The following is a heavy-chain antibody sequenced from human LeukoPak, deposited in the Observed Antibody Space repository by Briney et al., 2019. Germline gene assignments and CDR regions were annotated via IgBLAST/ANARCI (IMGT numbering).Heavy chain of an antibody. Sequence: SQTLSLTCAISGDSVSSNSAAWNWIRQSPSRGLEWLGRTYYRSKWYNDYAVSVKSRITINPDTSKNQFSLQLNSVTPEDTAVYYCARGDSGSYYEGGAFDIWGQGTMVTVSS. CDR3: ARGDSGSYYEGGAFDI. V-gene: IGHV6-1*01. CDR2: TYYRSKWYN. D-gene: IGHD1-26*01. CDR1: GDSVSSNSAA. J-gene: IGHJ3*02.